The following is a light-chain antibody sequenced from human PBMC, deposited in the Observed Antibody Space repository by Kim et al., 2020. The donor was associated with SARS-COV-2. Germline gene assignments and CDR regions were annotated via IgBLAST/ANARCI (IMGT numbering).Light chain of an antibody. Sequence: TVPTSCSRSSGSIASNYVLWYQQRPGSAPTTVVYEDNQRPSGVPDRFSGSIDSSSNSASLTISGLKTEDDADYYCQSYDSSNHVVFGGGTQLTVL. J-gene: IGLJ2*01. V-gene: IGLV6-57*03. CDR1: SGSIASNY. CDR2: EDN. CDR3: QSYDSSNHVV.